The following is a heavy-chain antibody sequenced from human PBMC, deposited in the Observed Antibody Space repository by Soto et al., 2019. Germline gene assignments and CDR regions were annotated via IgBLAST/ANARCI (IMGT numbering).Heavy chain of an antibody. V-gene: IGHV4-39*01. J-gene: IGHJ1*01. CDR1: GGSISSSSYY. D-gene: IGHD3-22*01. CDR3: ARHRYYDSSAEIGDFQH. CDR2: IYYSGST. Sequence: QLQLQESGPGLVKPSETLSLTCTVSGGSISSSSYYWGWIRQPPGKGLEWIGSIYYSGSTYYNPSLKSRVTISVDTSKNQFSLKLSSVTAADTAVYYCARHRYYDSSAEIGDFQHWGQGTLVTVSS.